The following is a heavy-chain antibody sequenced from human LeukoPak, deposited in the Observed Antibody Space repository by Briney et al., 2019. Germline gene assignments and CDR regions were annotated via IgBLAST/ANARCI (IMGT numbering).Heavy chain of an antibody. Sequence: GGSPRLACAASGFTFSSYWMHWVRQGPGKGLVWVSRINSDGSSLTYAASVEGRFTISRDNAKNTLYLQMNSLRAEDTAVYYCAGEPGFHAGAVPAYWGQGALVTVSS. CDR2: INSDGSSL. V-gene: IGHV3-74*01. CDR3: AGEPGFHAGAVPAY. J-gene: IGHJ4*02. D-gene: IGHD1-26*01. CDR1: GFTFSSYW.